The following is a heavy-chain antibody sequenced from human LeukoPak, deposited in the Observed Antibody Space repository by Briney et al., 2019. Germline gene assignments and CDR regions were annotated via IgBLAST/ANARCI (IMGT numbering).Heavy chain of an antibody. CDR3: ARDAVSDSWPDY. D-gene: IGHD6-13*01. J-gene: IGHJ4*02. V-gene: IGHV3-7*01. CDR2: IKQDGSQK. Sequence: GSLRLSCAASGFTFRNYWMNWVRQAQGKGPEWLANIKQDGSQKYYVDSVKGRFTISRDNAKDSLYLQMNSLAVGDTAVYYCARDAVSDSWPDYWGQGTLVTVSA. CDR1: GFTFRNYW.